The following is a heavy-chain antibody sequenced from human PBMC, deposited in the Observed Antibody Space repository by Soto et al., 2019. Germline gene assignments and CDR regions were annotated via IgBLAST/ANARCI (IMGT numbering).Heavy chain of an antibody. J-gene: IGHJ4*02. V-gene: IGHV4-30-2*06. CDR1: GGTVSFGGDS. CDR3: ASGGGYDCLAF. D-gene: IGHD2-15*01. Sequence: PSCSLSINCSVSGGTVSFGGDSLRLIRQSPGKGLEGLGYISHLETTYYNPSFKSRLSLSIDRTRNQFSLSLGSMTAADKAVYYCASGGGYDCLAFWAQGIHVT. CDR2: ISHLETT.